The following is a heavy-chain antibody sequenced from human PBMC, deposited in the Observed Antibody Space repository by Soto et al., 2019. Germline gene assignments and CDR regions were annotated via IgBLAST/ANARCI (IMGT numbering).Heavy chain of an antibody. CDR2: ISFGVTT. Sequence: SETLSLTCSVSGGSISSSDYYWGWVRQPPGKGLEWIGSISFGVTTYYSPSLRSRLTISIDTSNNQFSLKLSSVTAADTAVYYCATSSVSRLLNHWYFDLWGRGTRVTVS. CDR3: ATSSVSRLLNHWYFDL. J-gene: IGHJ2*01. V-gene: IGHV4-39*01. CDR1: GGSISSSDYY.